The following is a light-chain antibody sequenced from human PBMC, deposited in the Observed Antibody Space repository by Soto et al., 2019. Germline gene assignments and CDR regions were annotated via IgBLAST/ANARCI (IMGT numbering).Light chain of an antibody. J-gene: IGKJ1*01. Sequence: DIQMTQSPSSLSASVGDRVTITCRTSQSISSYLNWYQQKPGKAPKLLIYAASSLQSGVPSRFSGSGSRTDFTLNISSLQPEDFATYYCQQSYRAPITFGQGTKVEVK. V-gene: IGKV1-39*01. CDR3: QQSYRAPIT. CDR1: QSISSY. CDR2: AAS.